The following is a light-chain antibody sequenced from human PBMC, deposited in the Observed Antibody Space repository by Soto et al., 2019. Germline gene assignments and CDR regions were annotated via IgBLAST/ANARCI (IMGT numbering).Light chain of an antibody. J-gene: IGKJ4*01. Sequence: EIVLTQSPGTLSLSPGERATLSCRASQSVSSSYLAWYQQKPGQAPRLLIYGASSRATGIPDRFSGSGSGTDFTLTISSLQPEDFAVYYCQPYNNWPLTFGGGTKV. V-gene: IGKV3-20*01. CDR2: GAS. CDR1: QSVSSSY. CDR3: QPYNNWPLT.